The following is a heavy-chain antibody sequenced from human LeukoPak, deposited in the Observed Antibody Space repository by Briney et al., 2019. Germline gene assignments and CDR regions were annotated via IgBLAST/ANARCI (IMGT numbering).Heavy chain of an antibody. CDR3: ARPVAVAGSYYFDS. Sequence: PSETLSLTCTVSGGPVSSSSYYWGWIRQPPGKGLEWIGSIYYSGSTYYNPSLKSRVTISIDTSKNQFSLKLSSVSAADTAVYYCARPVAVAGSYYFDSWGQGTLVTVSS. CDR2: IYYSGST. J-gene: IGHJ4*02. D-gene: IGHD6-13*01. CDR1: GGPVSSSSYY. V-gene: IGHV4-39*01.